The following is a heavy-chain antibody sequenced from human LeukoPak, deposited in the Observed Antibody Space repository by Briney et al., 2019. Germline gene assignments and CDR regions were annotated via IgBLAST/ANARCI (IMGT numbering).Heavy chain of an antibody. CDR3: ARPGYSNLFDY. Sequence: PGGSLRLSCAASGFTFSSYWMHWVRQAPGKGLVWVSRITTDGSNAVYADSVKGRFTISRDNAKSTLYLQMNSLRAEDTAVYYCARPGYSNLFDYWGQGTLVTVSS. V-gene: IGHV3-74*01. J-gene: IGHJ4*02. CDR1: GFTFSSYW. CDR2: ITTDGSNA. D-gene: IGHD4-11*01.